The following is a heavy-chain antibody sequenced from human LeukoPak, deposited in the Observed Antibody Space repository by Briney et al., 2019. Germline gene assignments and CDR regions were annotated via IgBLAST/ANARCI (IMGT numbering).Heavy chain of an antibody. CDR3: ARGLASGYPPIPFDY. Sequence: SETLSLTCAVFGGSFDGYYWSWIRQPPGKGLEWIGEITYDGSTNYNPSLKSRVTISVDTSKIQFTLNLSSVTAADTAIYYCARGLASGYPPIPFDYWGQGTQVTVSS. CDR2: ITYDGST. D-gene: IGHD3-3*01. J-gene: IGHJ4*02. CDR1: GGSFDGYY. V-gene: IGHV4-34*01.